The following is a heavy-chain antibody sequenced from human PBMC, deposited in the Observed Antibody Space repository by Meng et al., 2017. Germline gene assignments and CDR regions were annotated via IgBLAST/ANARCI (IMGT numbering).Heavy chain of an antibody. D-gene: IGHD2-15*01. Sequence: QVPPQEAGPGLGKPSGTLSLTCAVSGCSISSSNWWSWVRQPPGKGLEWIGEIYHSGSTNYNPSLKSRVTISVDKSKNQFSLKLSSVTAADTAVYYCARVVAATTLFLDYWGQGTLVTVSS. CDR1: GCSISSSNW. CDR3: ARVVAATTLFLDY. V-gene: IGHV4-4*02. CDR2: IYHSGST. J-gene: IGHJ4*02.